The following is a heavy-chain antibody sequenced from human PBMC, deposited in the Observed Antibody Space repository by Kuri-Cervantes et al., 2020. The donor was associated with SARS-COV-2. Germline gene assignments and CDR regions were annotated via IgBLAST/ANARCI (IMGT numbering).Heavy chain of an antibody. V-gene: IGHV1-18*04. CDR1: GYTFTSYG. CDR3: ARVCGGDCADNYYYYYGMDV. D-gene: IGHD2-21*02. J-gene: IGHJ6*02. Sequence: ASVKVSCKTSGYTFTSYGISWVRQAPGQGLEWMGWISIKQGDTNYAQKFQGRVTMTTDTSTSTAYMELRSLRSDDTAVCYCARVCGGDCADNYYYYYGMDVWGQGTTVTVSS. CDR2: ISIKQGDT.